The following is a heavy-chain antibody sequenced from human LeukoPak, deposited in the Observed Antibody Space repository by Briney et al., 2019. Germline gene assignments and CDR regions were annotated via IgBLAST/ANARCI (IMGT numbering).Heavy chain of an antibody. CDR1: GGSISSGGYY. CDR3: ARIRFLEWLFDY. V-gene: IGHV4-31*03. J-gene: IGHJ4*02. CDR2: IYYSGST. D-gene: IGHD3-3*01. Sequence: SQNLSLTCTVSGGSISSGGYYWSWIRQHPGKGLEWIGYIYYSGSTYYNPSLKSRVTISVDTSKNQFSLKLSSVTAADTAVYYCARIRFLEWLFDYWGQGTLVTVSS.